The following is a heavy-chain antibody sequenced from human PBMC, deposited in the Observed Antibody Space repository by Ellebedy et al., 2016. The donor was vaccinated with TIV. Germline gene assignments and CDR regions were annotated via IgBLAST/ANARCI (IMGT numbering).Heavy chain of an antibody. CDR1: GGTFSNYP. J-gene: IGHJ3*02. CDR3: ARRVDLRHRSGYYRGDAFDI. D-gene: IGHD3-22*01. Sequence: SAKVSCXASGGTFSNYPINWVRQAPGQGLEWMGRIIPILRKTTYAQKFQGRLTVTADRSTGTVYMELSSLRSEDTAVYYCARRVDLRHRSGYYRGDAFDIWGQGTMVTVSS. CDR2: IIPILRKT. V-gene: IGHV1-69*02.